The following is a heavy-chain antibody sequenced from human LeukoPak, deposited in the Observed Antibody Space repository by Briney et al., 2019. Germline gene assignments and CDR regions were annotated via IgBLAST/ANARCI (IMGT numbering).Heavy chain of an antibody. V-gene: IGHV3-21*01. Sequence: PGGSLRLSCAASGFTFSNAWMNWVRQAPGKGLEWVSSITRSSTSTYYTDSVRGRFTISRDNAKNSLYLQMNSLRAEDTAVYYCARDNWNDAPGGFDPWGQGTLVTVSS. D-gene: IGHD1-20*01. J-gene: IGHJ5*02. CDR1: GFTFSNAW. CDR2: ITRSSTST. CDR3: ARDNWNDAPGGFDP.